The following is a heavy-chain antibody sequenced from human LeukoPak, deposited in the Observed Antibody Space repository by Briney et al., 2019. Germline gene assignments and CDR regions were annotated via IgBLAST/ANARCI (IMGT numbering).Heavy chain of an antibody. D-gene: IGHD3-22*01. J-gene: IGHJ4*02. CDR1: GFTFSSYS. CDR3: ASSPYYYDSSGLDY. CDR2: ISSSSSYI. V-gene: IGHV3-21*01. Sequence: GGSLRLSCAASGFTFSSYSMNWVRQAPGKGLEWVSSISSSSSYIYYADSVEGRFTISRDNAKNSLYLQMNSLRAEDTAVYYCASSPYYYDSSGLDYWGQGTLVTVSS.